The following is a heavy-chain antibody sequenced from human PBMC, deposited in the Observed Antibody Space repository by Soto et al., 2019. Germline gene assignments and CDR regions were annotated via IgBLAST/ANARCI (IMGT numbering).Heavy chain of an antibody. D-gene: IGHD1-26*01. CDR2: IYDSGTT. CDR3: ARREIQGPLDY. Sequence: QVQLQESGPGLVKPSDTLSLTCAVSGYSISSSNWWGWIRQPPGKGLEWIGYIYDSGTTYYSPSLKMPVNMSVDTTKNQFSLKLTSVTAVDTAVYYCARREIQGPLDYLGQGTLVTVSS. J-gene: IGHJ4*02. V-gene: IGHV4-28*01. CDR1: GYSISSSNW.